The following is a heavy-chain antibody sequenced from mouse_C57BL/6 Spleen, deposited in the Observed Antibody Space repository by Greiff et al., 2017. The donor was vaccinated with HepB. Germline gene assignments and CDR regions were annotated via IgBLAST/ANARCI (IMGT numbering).Heavy chain of an antibody. CDR3: ARGEAGYYVSDV. Sequence: VQLQQPGAELVKPGASVKLSCKASGYTFTSYWMHWVKQRPGQGLEWIGMIHPNSGSTNYNEKIKSKATLTVDKSSSTAYMQLSSLTSEDSAVYYCARGEAGYYVSDVWGTGTTVTVSS. CDR2: IHPNSGST. J-gene: IGHJ1*03. CDR1: GYTFTSYW. D-gene: IGHD2-3*01. V-gene: IGHV1-64*01.